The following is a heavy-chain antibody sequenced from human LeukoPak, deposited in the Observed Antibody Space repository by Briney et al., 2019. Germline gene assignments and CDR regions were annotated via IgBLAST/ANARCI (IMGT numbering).Heavy chain of an antibody. J-gene: IGHJ4*02. CDR2: INHSGST. Sequence: PGGSLRLSCAASGFTFSNYYMSWIRQAPGKGLEWIGEINHSGSTNYNPSLKSRVTISVDTSKNQFSLKLNSVTAPDTAVYYCARLIGLGEVSPYFDSWGQGRLVTVSS. D-gene: IGHD3-16*02. CDR1: GFTFSNYY. V-gene: IGHV4-34*01. CDR3: ARLIGLGEVSPYFDS.